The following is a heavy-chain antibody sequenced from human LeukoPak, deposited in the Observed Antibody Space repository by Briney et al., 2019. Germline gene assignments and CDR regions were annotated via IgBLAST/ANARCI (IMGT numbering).Heavy chain of an antibody. CDR3: ARDRFWSGYTYFDY. V-gene: IGHV4-30-4*08. D-gene: IGHD3-3*01. CDR1: GGSISSGDYY. Sequence: SETLSLTCTVSGGSISSGDYYWSWIRQPPGKGLEWIGYIYYSGSTYYNPSLKSRVTISVDTSKNQFSLKLSSVTAADTAVYYCARDRFWSGYTYFDYWGQGTLVTVSS. CDR2: IYYSGST. J-gene: IGHJ4*02.